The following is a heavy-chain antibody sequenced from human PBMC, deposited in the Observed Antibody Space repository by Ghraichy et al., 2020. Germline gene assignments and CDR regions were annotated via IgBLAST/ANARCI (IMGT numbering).Heavy chain of an antibody. J-gene: IGHJ4*02. CDR1: GFTFSSYS. CDR2: ISSSSSTI. D-gene: IGHD3-3*01. V-gene: IGHV3-48*02. CDR3: ARVHDFWSGYPFDY. Sequence: GESLNISCAASGFTFSSYSMNWVRQAPGKGLEWVSYISSSSSTIYYADSVKGRFTISRDNAKNSLYLQMNSLRDEDTAVYYCARVHDFWSGYPFDYCGQGTLVTVSS.